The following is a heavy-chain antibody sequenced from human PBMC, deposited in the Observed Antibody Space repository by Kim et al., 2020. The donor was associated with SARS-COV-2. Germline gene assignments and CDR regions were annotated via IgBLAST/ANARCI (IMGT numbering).Heavy chain of an antibody. CDR2: LFHTGST. CDR3: ARMKGGRLLFDY. J-gene: IGHJ4*02. D-gene: IGHD4-17*01. Sequence: SETLSLTCTVSGASVSSDIYYWSWIRQPPGKGLEYIGYLFHTGSTHYKPSLKSRVNMSVDTSKNQFSLHLRSVTAADAAVYYCARMKGGRLLFDYWGQGTLVTVSS. V-gene: IGHV4-61*01. CDR1: GASVSSDIYY.